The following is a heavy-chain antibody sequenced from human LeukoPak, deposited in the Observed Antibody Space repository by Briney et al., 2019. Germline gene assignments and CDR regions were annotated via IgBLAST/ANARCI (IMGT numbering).Heavy chain of an antibody. J-gene: IGHJ3*02. CDR1: GFTFSDYY. CDR3: AKEGGGISDTFDI. CDR2: TNYDANSK. D-gene: IGHD2-21*01. Sequence: PGGSLRLSCAASGFTFSDYYMSWLRQAPGKGLEWVAYTNYDANSKFYAASVKGRVTISGDTSKTTLFLQMHSLRAEDTASYYCAKEGGGISDTFDIWGQGTMVTVSS. V-gene: IGHV3-30*02.